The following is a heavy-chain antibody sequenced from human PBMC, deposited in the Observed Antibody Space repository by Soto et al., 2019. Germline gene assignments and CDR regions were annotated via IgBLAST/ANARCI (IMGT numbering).Heavy chain of an antibody. V-gene: IGHV1-69*01. CDR1: GGTFSSYA. Sequence: QVQLVQSGAEVKKPGSSVKVSCKASGGTFSSYAITWVRQAPGQGLEWMGGIIPIFATANYAQKFQGRVTITADESTSTAYMELSSLRSEDTAVYYCARDRVHPYDKDNWFDSWGEGTLVTVSS. J-gene: IGHJ5*01. CDR2: IIPIFATA. D-gene: IGHD3-22*01. CDR3: ARDRVHPYDKDNWFDS.